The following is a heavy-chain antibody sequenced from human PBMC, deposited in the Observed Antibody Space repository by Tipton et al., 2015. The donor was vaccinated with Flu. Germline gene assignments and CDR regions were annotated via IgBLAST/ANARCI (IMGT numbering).Heavy chain of an antibody. J-gene: IGHJ5*02. V-gene: IGHV4-38-2*01. CDR3: ARTYGPLNWFDP. CDR2: VHQAGST. CDR1: GDSIGSPYF. D-gene: IGHD3-10*01. Sequence: TLSLTCSVSGDSIGSPYFWGWIRQPPGKGLEWIGNVHQAGSTYYNPSLRSRVTISLDRPKNQFSLRLTSVTAADTAVYYCARTYGPLNWFDPWGQGNLVTVSS.